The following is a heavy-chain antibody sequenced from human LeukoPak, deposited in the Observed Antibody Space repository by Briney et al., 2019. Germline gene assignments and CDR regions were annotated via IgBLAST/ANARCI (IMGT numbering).Heavy chain of an antibody. CDR3: ARVTGYMTEDYFDY. CDR1: GGSISSYY. V-gene: IGHV4-59*01. CDR2: IYYSGST. J-gene: IGHJ4*02. D-gene: IGHD6-13*01. Sequence: ETLSLTCTVSGGSISSYYWSWIRQPPGKGLEWIGYIYYSGSTNYNPSLKSRVTISVDTSKNQFSLRLSSVTAADTAVYYCARVTGYMTEDYFDYWGQGTLITVSS.